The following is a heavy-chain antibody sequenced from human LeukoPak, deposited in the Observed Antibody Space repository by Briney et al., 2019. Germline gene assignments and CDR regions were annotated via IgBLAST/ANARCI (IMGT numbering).Heavy chain of an antibody. Sequence: PGRSLRLSCAASGFTFTTYAMHWVRQAPGKGLEWVAVISSDGRNEIYADSVKGRFTISRDNSKNTLFLQMNSLRTEDTAVYYCARDPMADFDYWGQGTLVTVSS. CDR1: GFTFTTYA. J-gene: IGHJ4*02. CDR3: ARDPMADFDY. D-gene: IGHD2-8*01. CDR2: ISSDGRNE. V-gene: IGHV3-30*04.